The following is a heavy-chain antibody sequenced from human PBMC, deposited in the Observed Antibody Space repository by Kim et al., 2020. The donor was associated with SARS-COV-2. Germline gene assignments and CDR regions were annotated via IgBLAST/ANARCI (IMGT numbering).Heavy chain of an antibody. CDR2: ISSNGGST. CDR1: GFTFSSYA. J-gene: IGHJ6*02. V-gene: IGHV3-64D*09. CDR3: VKTWIQGMDV. Sequence: GGSLRLSCSASGFTFSSYAMHWVRQAPGKGLEYVSAISSNGGSTYYADSVKGRFTISRDNSKNTLYLQMSSLRAEDTAVYYRVKTWIQGMDVWGQGTTVTVSS. D-gene: IGHD5-18*01.